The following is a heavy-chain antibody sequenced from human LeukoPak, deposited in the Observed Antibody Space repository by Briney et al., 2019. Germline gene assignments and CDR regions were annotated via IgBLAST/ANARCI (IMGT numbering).Heavy chain of an antibody. D-gene: IGHD3-22*01. Sequence: GGSLRLSCAASGFTFSSYAMSWVRQAPGKGLEWVSAISGSGGSTYYADSVKGRFTIFRDNSKNTLYLQMNSLRAEDTAVYYCAKGRYYYDSSDAFDIWGQGTMVTVSS. J-gene: IGHJ3*02. V-gene: IGHV3-23*01. CDR2: ISGSGGST. CDR3: AKGRYYYDSSDAFDI. CDR1: GFTFSSYA.